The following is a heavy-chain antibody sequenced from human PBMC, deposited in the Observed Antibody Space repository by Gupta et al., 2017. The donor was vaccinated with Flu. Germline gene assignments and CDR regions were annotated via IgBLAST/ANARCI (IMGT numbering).Heavy chain of an antibody. Sequence: EVPLLESGGGLVQPGGSLRLSCAASGFTFRSYAMSWVRQAPGKGLEWVSAISGSGGSTYYADSVKGRFTISRDNSKNTLYLQMNSLRAEDTAVYYCAKDHDSGWFGGLFDYWGQGTLVTVSS. D-gene: IGHD6-19*01. J-gene: IGHJ4*02. CDR1: GFTFRSYA. V-gene: IGHV3-23*01. CDR2: ISGSGGST. CDR3: AKDHDSGWFGGLFDY.